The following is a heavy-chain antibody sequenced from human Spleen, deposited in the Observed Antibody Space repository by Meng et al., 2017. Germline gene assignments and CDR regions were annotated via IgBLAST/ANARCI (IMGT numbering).Heavy chain of an antibody. D-gene: IGHD3-10*01. V-gene: IGHV3-21*01. Sequence: GESLKISCAASGFTFSTYSMNWVRQAPGKGPEWVSSISSISSNIYYADSVKGRFTISRDNAKKSLYLQMNSLRVEDTAVYYCARGKGGYGSLDVWGQGTTVTVSS. CDR3: ARGKGGYGSLDV. J-gene: IGHJ6*02. CDR2: ISSISSNI. CDR1: GFTFSTYS.